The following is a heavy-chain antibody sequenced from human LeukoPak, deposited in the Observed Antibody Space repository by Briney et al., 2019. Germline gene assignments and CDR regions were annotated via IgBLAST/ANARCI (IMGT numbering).Heavy chain of an antibody. CDR1: GYTFTGYY. J-gene: IGHJ4*02. CDR2: INPNSGGT. Sequence: ASVKVSCKASGYTFTGYYMHWVRQAPGQGLEGMGWINPNSGGTNYAQKFQGRVTMTRDTSISTAYMELSRLRSDDTAVYYCARGSFSSGYAFDYWGQGTLVTVSS. D-gene: IGHD3-22*01. V-gene: IGHV1-2*02. CDR3: ARGSFSSGYAFDY.